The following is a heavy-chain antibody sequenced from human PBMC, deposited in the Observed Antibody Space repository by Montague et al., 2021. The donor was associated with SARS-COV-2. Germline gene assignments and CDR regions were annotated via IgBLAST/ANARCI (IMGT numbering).Heavy chain of an antibody. CDR2: IYYGGNN. D-gene: IGHD4-11*01. CDR1: GGSITSSTYY. J-gene: IGHJ3*01. Sequence: SETLSLTSTVSGGSITSSTYYWGWIRQPPGKGLEWIVSIYYGGNNFYNSSLKSRVAISVDTSKNHFSLKLSSVTAADTAVYYCARTVGSDDAFDVWGQGTMVTVYS. V-gene: IGHV4-39*02. CDR3: ARTVGSDDAFDV.